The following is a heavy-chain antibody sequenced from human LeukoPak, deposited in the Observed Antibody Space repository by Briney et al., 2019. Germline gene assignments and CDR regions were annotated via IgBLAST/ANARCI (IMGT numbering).Heavy chain of an antibody. J-gene: IGHJ5*02. Sequence: ASVKVSCKASGGTFSSYAISWVRQAPGQGLEWMGGIIPIFGTANYAQKFQGRVTITADKSTSTAYMELCSLRSEDTAVYYCAREKGIHWFDPWGQGTLVTVSS. CDR3: AREKGIHWFDP. CDR2: IIPIFGTA. CDR1: GGTFSSYA. V-gene: IGHV1-69*06.